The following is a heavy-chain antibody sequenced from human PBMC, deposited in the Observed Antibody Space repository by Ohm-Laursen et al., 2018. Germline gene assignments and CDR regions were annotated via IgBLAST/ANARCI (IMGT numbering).Heavy chain of an antibody. V-gene: IGHV3-21*01. CDR3: AREGITAAVDY. CDR1: GFTFSSYS. Sequence: SLRLSCSASGFTFSSYSMNWVRQAPGKGLEWVSSISSSSSYIYYADSVKGRFTISRDNAKNSLYLQMNSLRAEDTAVYYCAREGITAAVDYWGQGTLVTVSS. J-gene: IGHJ4*02. CDR2: ISSSSSYI. D-gene: IGHD6-13*01.